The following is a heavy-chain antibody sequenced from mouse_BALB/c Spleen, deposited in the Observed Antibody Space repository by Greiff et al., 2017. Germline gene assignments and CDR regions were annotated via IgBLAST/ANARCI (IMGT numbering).Heavy chain of an antibody. D-gene: IGHD1-1*01. CDR2: INPYNDGT. CDR1: GYTFTSYV. Sequence: VQLQQSGPELVKPGASVKMSCKASGYTFTSYVMHWVKQKPGQGLEWIGYINPYNDGTKYNEKFKGKATLTSDKSSSTAYMELSSLTSEDSSVYYCARSPFYYYGRSFWYFDGWGAGTTGTVSS. V-gene: IGHV1-14*01. CDR3: ARSPFYYYGRSFWYFDG. J-gene: IGHJ1*01.